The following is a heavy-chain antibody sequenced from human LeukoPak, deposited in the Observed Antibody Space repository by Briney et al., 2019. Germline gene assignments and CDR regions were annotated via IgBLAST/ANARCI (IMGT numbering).Heavy chain of an antibody. CDR3: ARDWGTSSLYLVN. CDR2: IQNDGNNK. CDR1: GFPFSSNG. D-gene: IGHD6-6*01. V-gene: IGHV3-30*02. Sequence: PGGSLRLSCAASGFPFSSNGMHWVRQAPGKGLECVAFIQNDGNNKKYADSVKGRFAISRDNSKNTLYLQMNSLRAEDTAVYYCARDWGTSSLYLVNWGQGTLVTVSS. J-gene: IGHJ4*02.